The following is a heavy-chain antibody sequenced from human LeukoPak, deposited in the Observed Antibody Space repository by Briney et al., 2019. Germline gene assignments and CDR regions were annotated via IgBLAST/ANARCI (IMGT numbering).Heavy chain of an antibody. D-gene: IGHD2-8*01. Sequence: PSETLSLTCTVSGGSISMNDYYWAWIRQAPGKGLEWIGSIYRTGSTYYNPSLKSRLTISVDTSKNQFSLRISSVTAADSAVYYCARESMGLIGKADDSWGQGTLVTVSS. J-gene: IGHJ4*02. CDR1: GGSISMNDYY. CDR2: IYRTGST. CDR3: ARESMGLIGKADDS. V-gene: IGHV4-39*07.